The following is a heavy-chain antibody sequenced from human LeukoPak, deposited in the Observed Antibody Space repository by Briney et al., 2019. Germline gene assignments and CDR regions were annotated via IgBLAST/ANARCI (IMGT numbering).Heavy chain of an antibody. D-gene: IGHD5-18*01. J-gene: IGHJ5*02. CDR2: IYSGGTT. V-gene: IGHV3-53*01. Sequence: GGSLSLSCAASGFYVNTNYINWVRQAAGKGLEWVSVIYSGGTTYYADSVKGRLTISRDNSKNTVYLQMNSLRVEDTAVYYCARAGGYTYGRELDPWGQGTLVTVSS. CDR3: ARAGGYTYGRELDP. CDR1: GFYVNTNY.